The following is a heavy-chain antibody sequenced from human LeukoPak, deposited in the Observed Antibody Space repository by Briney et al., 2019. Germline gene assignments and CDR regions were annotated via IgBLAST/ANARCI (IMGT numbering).Heavy chain of an antibody. J-gene: IGHJ4*02. CDR3: ASAITMVRGVAFDY. Sequence: GESLNTYCQGPGYIFTSYWIGWVRQPPGKGLEWMGIIYPGDSDTRYSPPFQGQVTISADKSISTTYLQWSSLKASDTGMYYCASAITMVRGVAFDYWGQGTLVTVSS. V-gene: IGHV5-51*01. CDR2: IYPGDSDT. D-gene: IGHD3-10*01. CDR1: GYIFTSYW.